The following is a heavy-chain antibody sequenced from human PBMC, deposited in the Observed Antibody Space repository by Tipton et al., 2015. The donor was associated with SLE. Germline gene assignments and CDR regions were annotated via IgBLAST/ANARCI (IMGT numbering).Heavy chain of an antibody. Sequence: TLSLTCAVYGGSFSGYYWSWIRQPPGKGPEWIGEINHSGSTNYNPSLKSRVTISVDTSKNQFSLKLSSVTAADTAVYYCARGGRAPLRSSWSNAFDIWGQGTMVTVSS. CDR3: ARGGRAPLRSSWSNAFDI. D-gene: IGHD6-13*01. CDR1: GGSFSGYY. V-gene: IGHV4-34*01. CDR2: INHSGST. J-gene: IGHJ3*02.